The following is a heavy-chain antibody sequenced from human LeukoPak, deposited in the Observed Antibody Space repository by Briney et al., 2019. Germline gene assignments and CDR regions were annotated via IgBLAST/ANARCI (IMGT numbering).Heavy chain of an antibody. CDR3: ARSSSSWINYFDY. D-gene: IGHD6-13*01. Sequence: ASVEVSCKASGYTFTSYAMHWVRQAPGQRLEWMGWINAGNGNTKYSQKFQGRVTITRDTSASTAYMELSSLRSEDTAVYYCARSSSSWINYFDYWGQGTLVTVSS. CDR1: GYTFTSYA. CDR2: INAGNGNT. J-gene: IGHJ4*02. V-gene: IGHV1-3*01.